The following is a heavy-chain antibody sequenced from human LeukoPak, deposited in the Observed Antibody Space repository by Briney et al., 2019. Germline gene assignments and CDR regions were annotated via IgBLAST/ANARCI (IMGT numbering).Heavy chain of an antibody. Sequence: GASVKVSCKASGYTFTAHYMHWVRQAPGQGLEWMGWINPNSGGTNYAQKFQGRVTMTRDTSISTAYMELSRLRSDDTAVYYCARVRGGGSTLAPWGQGTSVTVSS. CDR1: GYTFTAHY. CDR3: ARVRGGGSTLAP. V-gene: IGHV1-2*02. D-gene: IGHD6-13*01. J-gene: IGHJ4*02. CDR2: INPNSGGT.